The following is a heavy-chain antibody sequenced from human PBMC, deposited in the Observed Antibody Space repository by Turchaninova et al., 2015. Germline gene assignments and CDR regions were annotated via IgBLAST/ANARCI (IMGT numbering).Heavy chain of an antibody. CDR1: GWSFSGYY. Sequence: QAQLQQWGAGLLNPSAPLSLTRAVDGWSFSGYYWSWIRKPPGKGLEWIGEINHRGSTNYNPSLKSRVTISVDTSKNQFSLKLSSVTAADTAVYYCARVNSGAAAGTLDYWGQGTLVTVSS. J-gene: IGHJ4*02. D-gene: IGHD6-13*01. CDR2: INHRGST. V-gene: IGHV4-34*01. CDR3: ARVNSGAAAGTLDY.